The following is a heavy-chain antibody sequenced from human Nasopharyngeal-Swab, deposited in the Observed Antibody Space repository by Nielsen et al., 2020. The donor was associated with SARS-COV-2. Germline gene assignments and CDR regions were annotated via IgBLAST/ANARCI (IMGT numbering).Heavy chain of an antibody. D-gene: IGHD2-2*01. V-gene: IGHV3-15*01. J-gene: IGHJ4*02. Sequence: WIRQPPGKGLEWVGRIKRKTDSGTTDYAAPVKGRFTISKDHSKNTLHLQMNSLNTEDTAVYYCTTDDMYCSSTSCYSFDYWGQGTLVTVSS. CDR2: IKRKTDSGTT. CDR3: TTDDMYCSSTSCYSFDY.